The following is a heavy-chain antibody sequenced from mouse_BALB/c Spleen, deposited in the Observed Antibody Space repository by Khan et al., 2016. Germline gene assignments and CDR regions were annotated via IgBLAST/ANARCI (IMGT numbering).Heavy chain of an antibody. V-gene: IGHV14-1*02. CDR3: ALDGSWFVY. CDR2: IDPENGNT. CDR1: GFNIKDYY. J-gene: IGHJ3*01. D-gene: IGHD2-3*01. Sequence: EVQLQESGAELVRPGALVKLSCKASGFNIKDYYMHWVKQRPEQGLEWIGWIDPENGNTIYDPKFQGKASITADTSSNTAYLQLSSLTSEDTAVYYCALDGSWFVYWGQGTLVTVSA.